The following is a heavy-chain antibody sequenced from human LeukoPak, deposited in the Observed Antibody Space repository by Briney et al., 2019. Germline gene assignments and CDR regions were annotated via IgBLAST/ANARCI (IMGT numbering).Heavy chain of an antibody. CDR2: IYPGDSNS. CDR3: ARQAVPVAKYFQY. CDR1: GYGFTSYW. Sequence: GESLKISCRGSGYGFTSYWIVWVRQMPGKGLEWMGVIYPGDSNSRYSPSFQGQVTISADNSISTAYLQWSSLKASDTAMYYCARQAVPVAKYFQYWGQGTLVTVSS. J-gene: IGHJ1*01. D-gene: IGHD2-2*01. V-gene: IGHV5-51*01.